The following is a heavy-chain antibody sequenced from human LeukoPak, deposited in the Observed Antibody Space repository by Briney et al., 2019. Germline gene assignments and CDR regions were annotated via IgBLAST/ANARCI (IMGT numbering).Heavy chain of an antibody. D-gene: IGHD1-26*01. Sequence: GGSLRLSCAASGFTFSYYSMNWVRQAPGKGLEWVSYIGGSGSPIYYADSVKGRFTISRDNAKNSLFLQMNSLRAEDTAIYYCVRRITGSYLAGQFDYWGQGTLVTVSS. CDR2: IGGSGSPI. CDR1: GFTFSYYS. V-gene: IGHV3-48*04. J-gene: IGHJ4*02. CDR3: VRRITGSYLAGQFDY.